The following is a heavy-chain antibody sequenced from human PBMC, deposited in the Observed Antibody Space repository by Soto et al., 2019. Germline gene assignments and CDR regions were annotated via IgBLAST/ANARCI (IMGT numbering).Heavy chain of an antibody. D-gene: IGHD6-13*01. Sequence: XETLSLTCTVSGGSISSYYWSWIRQPPGKGLEWIGYIYYSGSTNYNPSLKSRVTISVDTSKNQFSLKLSSVTAADTAVYYCARASIGGIAAAGPQVDMDVWGQGTTVTVSS. CDR1: GGSISSYY. CDR2: IYYSGST. CDR3: ARASIGGIAAAGPQVDMDV. V-gene: IGHV4-59*01. J-gene: IGHJ6*02.